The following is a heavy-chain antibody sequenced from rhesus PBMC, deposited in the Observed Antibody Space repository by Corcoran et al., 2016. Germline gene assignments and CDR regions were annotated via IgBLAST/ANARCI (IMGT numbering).Heavy chain of an antibody. Sequence: EVQLVESGGGVVQPGGSLRLSCAASGFTFDDYAMHWVRQAPGEGLEWVSGISGCGGSTYYADSVKGQFTISRDNAKNSLYLQMGSLRAEDTALYYCARDLEGLADYWGQGVLVTVSS. J-gene: IGHJ4*01. CDR2: ISGCGGST. V-gene: IGHV3-201*01. CDR3: ARDLEGLADY. CDR1: GFTFDDYA.